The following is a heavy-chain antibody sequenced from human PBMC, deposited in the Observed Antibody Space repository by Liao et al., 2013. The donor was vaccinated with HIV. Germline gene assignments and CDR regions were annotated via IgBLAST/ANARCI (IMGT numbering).Heavy chain of an antibody. V-gene: IGHV4-59*12. CDR3: ARSTYYDFWSGYYYYYYYMDV. D-gene: IGHD3-3*01. CDR2: IYYSGST. Sequence: QLQLQESGPGLVKPSETLSLTCTVSGGSISSYYWSWVRQPPGKGLEWIGYIYYSGSTYYNPSLKSRVTISVDTSKNQFSLKLSSVTAADTAVYYCARSTYYDFWSGYYYYYYYMDVWGKGTTVTVSS. J-gene: IGHJ6*03. CDR1: GGSISSYY.